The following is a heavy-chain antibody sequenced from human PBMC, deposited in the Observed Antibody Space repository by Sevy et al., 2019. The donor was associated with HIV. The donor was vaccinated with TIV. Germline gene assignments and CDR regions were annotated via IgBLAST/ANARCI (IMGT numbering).Heavy chain of an antibody. J-gene: IGHJ4*02. CDR1: GYNFASDG. D-gene: IGHD3-10*01. CDR3: ARVPTYYYGSATYFDY. V-gene: IGHV1-18*04. CDR2: IGVYNGNA. Sequence: ASVKVSCKASGYNFASDGFSWVRQAPGQGLEWMGWIGVYNGNAKYAQVFQDRFTMTTDTSTSTAYMELRSLRSDDTAVYHCARVPTYYYGSATYFDYWGQGTLVTVSS.